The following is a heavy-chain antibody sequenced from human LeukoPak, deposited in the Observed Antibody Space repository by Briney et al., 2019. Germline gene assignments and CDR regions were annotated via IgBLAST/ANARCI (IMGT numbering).Heavy chain of an antibody. D-gene: IGHD5-18*01. CDR1: GGSISSYC. CDR2: IYYSGST. Sequence: ETLALTCTVSGGSISSYCWSWIRQPPGKGLEWIGYIYYSGSTNYNPSLKSRVTISVDTSKNQFSLKLSSVTAADTAVYYCARLLIVDTAMVGTHYFDYWGQGNLLSVSS. V-gene: IGHV4-59*08. CDR3: ARLLIVDTAMVGTHYFDY. J-gene: IGHJ4*02.